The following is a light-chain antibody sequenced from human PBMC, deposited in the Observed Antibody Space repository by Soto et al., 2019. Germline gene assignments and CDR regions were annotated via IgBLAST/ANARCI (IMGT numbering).Light chain of an antibody. CDR3: QQYHSRPPVT. Sequence: EIVLTQSPATLSLSPGERATLSCRASQSVSRNLAWYQHKPGQAPRLLIYDTSSRATGIPARFSGSGSGTEFTLTISSLQSEDFAVYCCQQYHSRPPVTFGQGTRLEIK. CDR1: QSVSRN. V-gene: IGKV3-15*01. J-gene: IGKJ5*01. CDR2: DTS.